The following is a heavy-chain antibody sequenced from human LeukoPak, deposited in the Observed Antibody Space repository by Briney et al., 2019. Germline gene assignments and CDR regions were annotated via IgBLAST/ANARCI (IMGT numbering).Heavy chain of an antibody. CDR1: GGSISSSNW. CDR3: ARAPGGYCSSTSCSPFDY. V-gene: IGHV4-4*02. J-gene: IGHJ4*02. CDR2: IYHSGST. Sequence: SETLSLTCAVSGGSISSSNWWSWVRQPPGKGLEWIGEIYHSGSTNYNPSLKSRVTISVDKSKNQFSLKLSSVTAADTAVYYCARAPGGYCSSTSCSPFDYWGQGTLVTVSS. D-gene: IGHD2-2*01.